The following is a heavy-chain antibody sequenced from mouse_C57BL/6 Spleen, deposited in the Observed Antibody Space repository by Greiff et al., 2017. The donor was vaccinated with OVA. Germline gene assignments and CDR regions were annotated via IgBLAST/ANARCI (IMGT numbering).Heavy chain of an antibody. CDR1: GYTFTSYW. Sequence: VQLQQPGAELVKPGASVKLSCKASGYTFTSYWMQWVKQRPGQGLEWIGEIDPSDSYTNYNQKFKGKATLTVDTSSSTAYMQLSSLTSEDSAVYYCARGGDYGYPFAYWGQGTLFTVSA. CDR3: ARGGDYGYPFAY. D-gene: IGHD2-2*01. J-gene: IGHJ3*01. V-gene: IGHV1-50*01. CDR2: IDPSDSYT.